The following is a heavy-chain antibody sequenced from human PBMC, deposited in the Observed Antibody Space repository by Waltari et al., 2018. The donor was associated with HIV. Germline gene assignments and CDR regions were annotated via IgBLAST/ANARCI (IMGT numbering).Heavy chain of an antibody. CDR2: ISYDGSIK. D-gene: IGHD3-22*01. CDR3: ARGAYYDSSGYDDGMDV. J-gene: IGHJ6*02. V-gene: IGHV3-30*01. CDR1: AFNFRTYA. Sequence: QLQLVESGGGVVQPGRSLRLSCAASAFNFRTYAIHWVRQAPGKGLEWVAVISYDGSIKYYADSVKGRFTISRDNYKNTLYLQMNSLSPNDTAVFYCARGAYYDSSGYDDGMDVWGQGTTVIVSS.